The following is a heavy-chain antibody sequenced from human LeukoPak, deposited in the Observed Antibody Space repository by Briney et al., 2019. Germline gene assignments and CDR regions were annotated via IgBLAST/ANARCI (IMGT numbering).Heavy chain of an antibody. J-gene: IGHJ5*02. CDR2: IYYSGST. CDR3: ARSPHSFGVVIGPPRKRNNWFDP. Sequence: SETLSLTCTVSGGSISSSYYYWGWIRQPPGKGLEWIGSIYYSGSTYYNPSLKSRVTISVDTSKNQFSLKLSSVTAADTAVYYCARSPHSFGVVIGPPRKRNNWFDPWGQGTLVTVSS. CDR1: GGSISSSYYY. D-gene: IGHD3-3*01. V-gene: IGHV4-39*01.